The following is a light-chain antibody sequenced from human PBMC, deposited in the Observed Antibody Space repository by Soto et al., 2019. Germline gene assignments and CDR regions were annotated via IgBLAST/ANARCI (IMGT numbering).Light chain of an antibody. V-gene: IGKV3-20*01. CDR2: GAS. CDR3: QQYGTSSLT. Sequence: EIVLTQSPGTLSLSPGEGATLSCRASQSVISSFLAWYQQKPGQAPRLLIYGASSRATGIPDRFSGSGSGTDFSLTISRLEPEDFAVYYCQQYGTSSLTFRGGTKVEIK. J-gene: IGKJ4*01. CDR1: QSVISSF.